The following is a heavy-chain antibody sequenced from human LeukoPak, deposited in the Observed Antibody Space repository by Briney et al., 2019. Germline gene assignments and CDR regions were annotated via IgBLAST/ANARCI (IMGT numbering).Heavy chain of an antibody. CDR1: GDSISGSSYY. CDR3: ARHPAYGAHDY. V-gene: IGHV4-39*01. CDR2: ITS. Sequence: SESLSLTCTVSGDSISGSSYYWAWLRQPPGKGLEWIGSITSNYKTALTSRVTISLDTSKNQFSLKLTPVTVTGTAVYYCARHPAYGAHDYWGQGILVTVSS. J-gene: IGHJ4*02. D-gene: IGHD4-17*01.